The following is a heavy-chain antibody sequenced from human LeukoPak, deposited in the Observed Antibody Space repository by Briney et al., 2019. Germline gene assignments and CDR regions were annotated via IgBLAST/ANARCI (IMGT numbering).Heavy chain of an antibody. J-gene: IGHJ4*02. CDR1: GFIFSDVW. Sequence: LGGSLRLSCAGSGFIFSDVWMSWVRQARGKGLEYVARIKPKDEGGAIDYDASVQGRFTISRDDSEKMLYLQMDSLKIEDTAVYYCNTDLDYWGRGTLVTVSS. CDR3: NTDLDY. CDR2: IKPKDEGGAI. V-gene: IGHV3-15*01.